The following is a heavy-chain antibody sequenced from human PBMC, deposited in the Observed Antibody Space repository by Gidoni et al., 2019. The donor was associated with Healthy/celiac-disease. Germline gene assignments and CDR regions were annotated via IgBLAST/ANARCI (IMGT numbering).Heavy chain of an antibody. J-gene: IGHJ2*01. Sequence: EVQLVESGGGLVQPGGSLRLSCSASGFTFSSYAMHWVRQAPGKGLEYVSAISRNGGSTDYADSVKGRFTISRDNSKNTLYLQMSSLRAEDTAVYYCVKECRRLGELSPLVWYFDLWGRGTLVTVSS. D-gene: IGHD3-16*02. V-gene: IGHV3-64D*06. CDR3: VKECRRLGELSPLVWYFDL. CDR1: GFTFSSYA. CDR2: ISRNGGST.